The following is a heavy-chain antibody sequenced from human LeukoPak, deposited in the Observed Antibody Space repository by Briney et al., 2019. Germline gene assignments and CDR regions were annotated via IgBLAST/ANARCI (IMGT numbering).Heavy chain of an antibody. J-gene: IGHJ4*02. CDR3: ARQSFIGIAAAGMFDY. D-gene: IGHD6-13*01. V-gene: IGHV4-34*01. Sequence: KPSETLSLTCSVYSGSFSGYYWSWIRQPPGKGLEWIGEINHSVGTNYNPSLKSRVTISVDTSKNQFSLKLSSVTAADTAVYYCARQSFIGIAAAGMFDYWGQGTLVTVSS. CDR1: SGSFSGYY. CDR2: INHSVGT.